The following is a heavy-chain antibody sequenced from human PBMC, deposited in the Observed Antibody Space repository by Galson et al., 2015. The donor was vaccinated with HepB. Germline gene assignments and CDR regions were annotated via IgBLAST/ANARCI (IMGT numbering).Heavy chain of an antibody. V-gene: IGHV3-33*03. CDR3: VRVDDSTGYDL. J-gene: IGHJ2*01. D-gene: IGHD3-22*01. CDR1: GFIFSNYG. CDR2: IWYDGSNK. Sequence: SLRLSCAASGFIFSNYGMHWVRQAPGRGLEWVAVIWYDGSNKYYAESVEGRFTISRDNSKNTVFLQMSSLRVDDTGVYSCVRVDDSTGYDLWGRGTPVTVSS.